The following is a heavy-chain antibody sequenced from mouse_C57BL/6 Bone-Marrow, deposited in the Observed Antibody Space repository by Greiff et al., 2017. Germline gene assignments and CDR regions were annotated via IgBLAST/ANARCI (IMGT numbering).Heavy chain of an antibody. CDR3: ARWGDGYWYFDV. J-gene: IGHJ1*03. D-gene: IGHD2-3*01. CDR2: IYPGGGYT. Sequence: VKLMESGAELVRPGPSVKMSCKASGYTFTNYWIGWAKQRPGHGLEWIGDIYPGGGYTNYNEKFKGKATLTADKSSSTAYMQFSSLTSEDSAIYYCARWGDGYWYFDVWGTGTTVTVSS. CDR1: GYTFTNYW. V-gene: IGHV1-63*01.